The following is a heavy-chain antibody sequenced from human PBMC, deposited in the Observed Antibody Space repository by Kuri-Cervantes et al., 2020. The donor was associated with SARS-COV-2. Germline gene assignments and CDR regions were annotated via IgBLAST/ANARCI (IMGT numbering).Heavy chain of an antibody. CDR3: ASWRNFDYGDYANYYYYGMDV. V-gene: IGHV3-48*02. J-gene: IGHJ6*02. D-gene: IGHD4-17*01. CDR2: ISSSSSSTI. Sequence: GGSLRLSCAASGFTFSSYSMNWVRQAPGKGLEWVSYISSSSSSTIYYADSVKGRFTISRDNAKNSLYLQMNSLRDEDTAVYYCASWRNFDYGDYANYYYYGMDVWGQGTTVTVSS. CDR1: GFTFSSYS.